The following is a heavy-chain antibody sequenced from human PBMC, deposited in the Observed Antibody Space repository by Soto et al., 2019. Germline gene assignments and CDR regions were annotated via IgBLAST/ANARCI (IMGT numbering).Heavy chain of an antibody. D-gene: IGHD6-13*01. CDR1: GFSLSNAGLG. Sequence: QVTVKESGPVLVKPTETLTLTCTVSGFSLSNAGLGVSWIRQPPGKALEWLAHIFSNDEKTYSTSLKSRLTNPKDTSKSQLVRTMNNRDPVDTATYYCASTYSTSWYWFDPWGQGTLVTVSS. J-gene: IGHJ5*02. V-gene: IGHV2-26*04. CDR2: IFSNDEK. CDR3: ASTYSTSWYWFDP.